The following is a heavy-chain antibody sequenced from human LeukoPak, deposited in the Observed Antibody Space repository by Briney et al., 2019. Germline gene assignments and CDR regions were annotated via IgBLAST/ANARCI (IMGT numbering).Heavy chain of an antibody. D-gene: IGHD2-15*01. CDR3: ATVVEVGD. V-gene: IGHV3-21*01. J-gene: IGHJ4*02. CDR2: ISSGANYI. CDR1: GFTFSTYN. Sequence: GGSLRLSCAASGFTFSTYNMNWVRQAPGKGLEWVSSISSGANYIYYADSVKGRFTISRDNAKNSLYLQMNSLRAEDTAVYYCATVVEVGDWGQGTLVTVCS.